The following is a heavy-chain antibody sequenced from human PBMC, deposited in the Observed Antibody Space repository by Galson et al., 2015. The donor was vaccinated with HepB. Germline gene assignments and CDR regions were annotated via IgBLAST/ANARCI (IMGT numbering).Heavy chain of an antibody. CDR1: GFTFSSYG. D-gene: IGHD6-13*01. CDR3: ARVPGSGSSWYFWFDP. CDR2: IWYDGSNK. V-gene: IGHV3-33*01. J-gene: IGHJ5*02. Sequence: SLRLSCAASGFTFSSYGMHWVRQAPGKGLEWVAVIWYDGSNKYYADSVKGRFTISRDNSKNTLYLQMNSLRAEDTAVYYCARVPGSGSSWYFWFDPWGQGTLVTVSS.